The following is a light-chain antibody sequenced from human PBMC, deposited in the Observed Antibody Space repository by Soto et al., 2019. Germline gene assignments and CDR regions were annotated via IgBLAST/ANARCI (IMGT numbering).Light chain of an antibody. CDR1: SSDVGAYIF. Sequence: QSVLTQPPSASGSPGQSVTISCTGTSSDVGAYIFVSWYQQHPGKAPKLMIYDVNRRPSGVPDRFSGSKSGHTASLTVSGLQAEDEAQYYCVSIAGGTYVFGTEAKVPV. CDR2: DVN. J-gene: IGLJ1*01. CDR3: VSIAGGTYV. V-gene: IGLV2-8*01.